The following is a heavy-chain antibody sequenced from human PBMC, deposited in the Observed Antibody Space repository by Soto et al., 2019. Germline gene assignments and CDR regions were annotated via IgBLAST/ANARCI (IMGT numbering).Heavy chain of an antibody. D-gene: IGHD4-17*01. CDR1: GGSISSGDYY. Sequence: PSETLSLTCTVSGGSISSGDYYWSWIRQPPGKGLEWIGYIYYSGSTYYNPSLQSRVTISVDTSKNQFSPKLSSVTAADAAVYYCATYYFGYGGNSGRHYFDYWGEGTLVTVSS. CDR2: IYYSGST. J-gene: IGHJ4*02. V-gene: IGHV4-30-4*01. CDR3: ATYYFGYGGNSGRHYFDY.